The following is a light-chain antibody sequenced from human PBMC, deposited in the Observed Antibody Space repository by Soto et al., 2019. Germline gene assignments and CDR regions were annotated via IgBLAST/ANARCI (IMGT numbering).Light chain of an antibody. V-gene: IGKV1-33*01. CDR2: DAS. CDR3: QQYDDLVT. Sequence: DIQMTQSPSSLSASIGDRVTITCQASQAIKNSLNWHQHKPGKAPKLLIFDASNLDTGVPSRFAGSESGTDFTLTITSLQPEDIATYYCQQYDDLVTFGGGTKLEL. J-gene: IGKJ4*01. CDR1: QAIKNS.